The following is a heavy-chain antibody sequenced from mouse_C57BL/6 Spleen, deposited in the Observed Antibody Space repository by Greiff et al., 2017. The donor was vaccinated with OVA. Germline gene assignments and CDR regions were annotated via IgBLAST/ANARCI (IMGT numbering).Heavy chain of an antibody. V-gene: IGHV14-3*01. CDR3: ARLAPLSYYYGTALRGYAMDY. D-gene: IGHD1-1*01. CDR2: IDPANGNT. CDR1: GFNIKNTY. J-gene: IGHJ4*01. Sequence: VQLQQSVAELVRPGASVKLSCTASGFNIKNTYMHWVKQRPEQGLEWIGRIDPANGNTKYAPKFQGKATITADTSSNTAYLQLSSLTSEDTAIYYCARLAPLSYYYGTALRGYAMDYWGQGTSVTVSS.